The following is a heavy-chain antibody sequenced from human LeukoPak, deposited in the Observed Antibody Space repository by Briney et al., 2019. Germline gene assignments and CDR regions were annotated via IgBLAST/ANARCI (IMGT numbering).Heavy chain of an antibody. D-gene: IGHD5-12*01. V-gene: IGHV3-49*04. J-gene: IGHJ6*04. CDR2: IRSKAYGGTT. Sequence: GGSLRLSCTASGFSFGDYAKSWVRQAPGKGLEWVGFIRSKAYGGTTEYAASVKGRFTISRDDSKSIAYLQMNSLKTEDTAVYYCTRGIGRWLRGGYYYGMDVWGKGTTVTVSS. CDR1: GFSFGDYA. CDR3: TRGIGRWLRGGYYYGMDV.